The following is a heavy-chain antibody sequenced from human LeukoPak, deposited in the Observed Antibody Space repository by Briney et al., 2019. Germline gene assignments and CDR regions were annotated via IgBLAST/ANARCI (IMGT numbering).Heavy chain of an antibody. CDR2: IWYDGSNK. Sequence: GGSLRLSCAASGLTFRNYGLHWVRQAPGKGLEWVAVIWYDGSNKYYADSVKGRFTISRDNSKDTLYLQTNSLRAEDTAVYYCATDRNSVKYYDYWGQGTLVSVSS. J-gene: IGHJ4*02. CDR1: GLTFRNYG. D-gene: IGHD2/OR15-2a*01. CDR3: ATDRNSVKYYDY. V-gene: IGHV3-33*01.